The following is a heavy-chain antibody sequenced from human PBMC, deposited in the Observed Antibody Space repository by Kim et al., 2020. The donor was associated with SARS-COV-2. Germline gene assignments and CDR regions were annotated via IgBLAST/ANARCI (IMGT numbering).Heavy chain of an antibody. V-gene: IGHV3-23*01. Sequence: GGSLRLSCAASGFTFSSYAMSWVRQAPGKGLEWVSAISGSGGSTYYADSVKGRFTISRDNSKNTLYLQMNSLRAEDTAVYYCAKFRTEVTAYYDSSGYSDWGQGTLVTVSS. CDR2: ISGSGGST. J-gene: IGHJ4*02. CDR1: GFTFSSYA. D-gene: IGHD3-22*01. CDR3: AKFRTEVTAYYDSSGYSD.